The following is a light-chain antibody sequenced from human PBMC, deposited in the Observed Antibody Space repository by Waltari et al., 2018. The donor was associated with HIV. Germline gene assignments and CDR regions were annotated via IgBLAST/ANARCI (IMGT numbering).Light chain of an antibody. J-gene: IGLJ2*01. CDR1: SSDIGAYDS. V-gene: IGLV2-8*01. Sequence: QSALTQPPSASGSLGQSVTISCTGSSSDIGAYDSVSWFQQHPHSAPKLLLYEVTKRPSGVPDRFSGSRSGDTAFLSVSGLQPDDSAAYCCSSYGDNIRVLFGGGTNLTVL. CDR2: EVT. CDR3: SSYGDNIRVL.